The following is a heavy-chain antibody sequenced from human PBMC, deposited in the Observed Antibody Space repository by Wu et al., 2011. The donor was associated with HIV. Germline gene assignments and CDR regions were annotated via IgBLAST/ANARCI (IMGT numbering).Heavy chain of an antibody. D-gene: IGHD6-19*01. CDR3: AKVSYSSGGDY. J-gene: IGHJ4*02. CDR2: TSYDGTNK. V-gene: IGHV3-30-3*02. Sequence: AVTSYDGTNKYYADSVKGRFTISRDNSKNTLYLQMNSLRAEDTAVYYCAKVSYSSGGDYWGQGTLVTVSS.